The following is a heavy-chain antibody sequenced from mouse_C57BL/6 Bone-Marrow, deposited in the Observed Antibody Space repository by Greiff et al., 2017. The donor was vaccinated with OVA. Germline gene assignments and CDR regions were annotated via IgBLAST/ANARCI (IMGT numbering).Heavy chain of an antibody. CDR2: ISYSGST. CDR3: ARELRFYYFDY. J-gene: IGHJ2*01. Sequence: EVQVVESGPGMVKPSQSLSLTCTVTGYSITSSYDWHWIRHFPGNKLEWMGYISYSGSTNYNPSLKSRISITHDTSKNHFFLKLNSVTTEDTATYYCARELRFYYFDYWGQGTTLTVSS. V-gene: IGHV3-1*01. D-gene: IGHD1-1*01. CDR1: GYSITSSYD.